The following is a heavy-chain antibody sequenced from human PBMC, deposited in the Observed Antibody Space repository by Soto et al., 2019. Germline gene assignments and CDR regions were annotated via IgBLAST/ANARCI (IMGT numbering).Heavy chain of an antibody. CDR3: ARVAYVDESFDY. CDR1: GFTFSSYW. V-gene: IGHV3-7*01. CDR2: TKPDGSEK. D-gene: IGHD2-21*01. J-gene: IGHJ4*02. Sequence: EVHLVESGGGLVQPGGSLRLSCAASGFTFSSYWMTWVRQAPGKGLEWVANTKPDGSEKNYVGSVKGRFTISRDNAKNSLFLQMDSLRAEDTAVHYCARVAYVDESFDYWGQGTLVTVSS.